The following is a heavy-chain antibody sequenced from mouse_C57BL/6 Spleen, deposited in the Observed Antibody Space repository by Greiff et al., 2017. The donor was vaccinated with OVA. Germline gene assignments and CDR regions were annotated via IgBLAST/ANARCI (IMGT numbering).Heavy chain of an antibody. V-gene: IGHV3-6*01. CDR2: ISYDGSN. CDR3: ASGSSYNYFDY. J-gene: IGHJ2*01. Sequence: EVKLMESGPGLVKPSQSLSLTCSVTGYSITSGYYWNWIRQFPGNKLEWMGYISYDGSNNYNPSLKNRISITRDTSKNQFFLKLNSVTTEDTATYYCASGSSYNYFDYWGQGTTLTVSS. CDR1: GYSITSGYY. D-gene: IGHD1-1*01.